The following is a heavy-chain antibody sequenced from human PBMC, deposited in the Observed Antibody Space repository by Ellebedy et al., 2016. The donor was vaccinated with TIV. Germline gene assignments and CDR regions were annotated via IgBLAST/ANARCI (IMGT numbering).Heavy chain of an antibody. CDR2: ISGSGGYT. Sequence: GESLKISCAASGFTFSTYAMNWVRRAPGKGLDWVSTISGSGGYTYYADSVKGRFTISRDNAKNSLYLQMNSLRAEDTAVYYCARDRASYCSQGCYGMDVWGQGTTVTVSS. CDR1: GFTFSTYA. D-gene: IGHD3-10*01. J-gene: IGHJ6*02. V-gene: IGHV3-23*01. CDR3: ARDRASYCSQGCYGMDV.